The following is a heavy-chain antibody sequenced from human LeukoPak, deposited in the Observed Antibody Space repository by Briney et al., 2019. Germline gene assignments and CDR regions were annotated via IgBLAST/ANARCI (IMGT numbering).Heavy chain of an antibody. Sequence: ASVKVSCKASGYTFTSYGISWVRQAPGKGLEWMGGFDPEDGETIYAQKFQGRVTMTEDTSTDTAYMELSSLRSEDTAVYYCATMFQNLVPPANWFDPWGQGTLVTVSS. CDR2: FDPEDGET. CDR3: ATMFQNLVPPANWFDP. CDR1: GYTFTSYG. V-gene: IGHV1-24*01. J-gene: IGHJ5*02. D-gene: IGHD2-2*01.